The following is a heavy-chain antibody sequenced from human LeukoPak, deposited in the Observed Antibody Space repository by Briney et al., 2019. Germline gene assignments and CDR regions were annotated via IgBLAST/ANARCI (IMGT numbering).Heavy chain of an antibody. D-gene: IGHD4-17*01. CDR1: GFTFSSYS. CDR3: ASEDYGDYFSIIEVSY. CDR2: ISSSSSTI. V-gene: IGHV3-48*02. J-gene: IGHJ4*02. Sequence: GGSLRLSCAASGFTFSSYSMNWVRQAPGKGLEWVSYISSSSSTIYYADSVKGRFTISRDNAKNSLYLQMNSLRDEDTAVYYCASEDYGDYFSIIEVSYWGQGTLVTVSS.